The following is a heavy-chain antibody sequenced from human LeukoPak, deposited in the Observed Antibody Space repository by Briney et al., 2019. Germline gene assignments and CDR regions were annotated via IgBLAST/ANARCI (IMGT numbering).Heavy chain of an antibody. Sequence: GGSLRLSCAASGFTFTKNWMHWVRQAAGNGLVWVSLIKDDGTTTAYADSVKGRFTISRDNAKNTVYLQMNSLRAEDTAIYYCARDRFHAVESWGQGTLVTVSS. V-gene: IGHV3-74*01. D-gene: IGHD3-16*01. CDR2: IKDDGTTT. CDR3: ARDRFHAVES. J-gene: IGHJ5*01. CDR1: GFTFTKNW.